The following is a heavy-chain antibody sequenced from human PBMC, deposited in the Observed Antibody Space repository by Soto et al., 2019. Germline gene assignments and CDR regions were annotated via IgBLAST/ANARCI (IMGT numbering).Heavy chain of an antibody. D-gene: IGHD6-13*01. Sequence: PGGSLRLSCAASGFTFSDYYMSWIRQAPGKGLEWLSYIGTSSSYTNYADSVKGRFTISRDNAKNSLYLQMNSLRAEDTAVYYCAREVRSWLKARYYYYGMDVWGQGTTVTVSS. CDR2: IGTSSSYT. V-gene: IGHV3-11*05. J-gene: IGHJ6*02. CDR3: AREVRSWLKARYYYYGMDV. CDR1: GFTFSDYY.